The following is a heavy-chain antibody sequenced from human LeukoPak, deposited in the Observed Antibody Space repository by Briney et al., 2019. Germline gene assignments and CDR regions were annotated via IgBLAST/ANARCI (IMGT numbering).Heavy chain of an antibody. CDR2: IYYSGST. V-gene: IGHV4-31*03. D-gene: IGHD3-10*01. CDR1: GGSISSGGYY. CDR3: ARDRYYGSGSQVYYYGMDV. Sequence: PSETLSLTCTVSGGSISSGGYYWSWIRQHPGKGLEWIGYIYYSGSTYYNPSLKSRVTISVDTSKNQFSLKLSSVTAADTAVYYCARDRYYGSGSQVYYYGMDVWGQGTTVTVSS. J-gene: IGHJ6*02.